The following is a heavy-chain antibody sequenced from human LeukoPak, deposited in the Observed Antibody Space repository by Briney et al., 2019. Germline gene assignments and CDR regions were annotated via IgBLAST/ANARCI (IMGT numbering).Heavy chain of an antibody. Sequence: PSETLSLTCAVSGGSISSSNWWSWVRQPPGKGLEWIGEIYLSGSTNYNPSLKSRVTISVDKSKNQFSLKLSSVTAADTAVYYCARDWEPEVVAATYYYYYGMDVWGQGTTVTVSS. CDR2: IYLSGST. CDR3: ARDWEPEVVAATYYYYYGMDV. J-gene: IGHJ6*02. CDR1: GGSISSSNW. V-gene: IGHV4-4*02. D-gene: IGHD2-15*01.